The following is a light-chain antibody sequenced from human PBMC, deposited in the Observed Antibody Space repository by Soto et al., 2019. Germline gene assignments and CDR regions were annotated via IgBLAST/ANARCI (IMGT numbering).Light chain of an antibody. Sequence: QSALTQPPSASGSPGQSVTISCTGTSSDVGAYSYVSWYQQHPGKAPKLMIYEVSKRPSGVPDRFSGSKSGNTASLTVSGLQAEDEADYYCRSYEGSNNFVVFGGGTKLTVL. CDR3: RSYEGSNNFVV. CDR1: SSDVGAYSY. J-gene: IGLJ2*01. V-gene: IGLV2-8*01. CDR2: EVS.